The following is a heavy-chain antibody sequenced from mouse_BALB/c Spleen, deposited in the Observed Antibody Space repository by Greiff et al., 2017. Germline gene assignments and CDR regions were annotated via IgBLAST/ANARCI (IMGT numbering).Heavy chain of an antibody. J-gene: IGHJ4*01. D-gene: IGHD2-4*01. CDR2: IYWDDDK. V-gene: IGHV8-12*01. Sequence: QVQLKESGPGILQPSQTLSLTCSFSGFSLSTSGLGVSWIRQPSGKGLEWLAHIYWDDDKRYNPSLKSRLTISKDTSRNQVFLKITSVDTADTATYYCARRARDYAGAMDYWGQGTSVTVSS. CDR3: ARRARDYAGAMDY. CDR1: GFSLSTSGLG.